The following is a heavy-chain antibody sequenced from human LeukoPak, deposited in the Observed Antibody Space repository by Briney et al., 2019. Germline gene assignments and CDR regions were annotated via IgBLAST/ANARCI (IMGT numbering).Heavy chain of an antibody. D-gene: IGHD2-21*01. CDR2: ISSSSSTI. Sequence: GGSLRLSCAASGITFSSYSMNWVRQAPGKGLEWVSYISSSSSTIYYADSVKGRFTISRDNAKNSLYLQMNSLRAEDTAVYYCARALYRQHIVVVNAKNYWYFDLWGRGTLVTVSS. CDR3: ARALYRQHIVVVNAKNYWYFDL. CDR1: GITFSSYS. V-gene: IGHV3-48*01. J-gene: IGHJ2*01.